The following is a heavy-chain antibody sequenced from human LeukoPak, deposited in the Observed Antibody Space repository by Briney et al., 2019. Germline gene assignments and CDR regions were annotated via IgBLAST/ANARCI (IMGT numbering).Heavy chain of an antibody. CDR1: GFTFSSYG. J-gene: IGHJ4*02. D-gene: IGHD3-22*01. CDR2: IRYDGSNR. V-gene: IGHV3-30*02. CDR3: AKDRESYYYDSSGCLDY. Sequence: GGSLRLSCGVSGFTFSSYGMHWVRQAPGKGLEWVAYIRYDGSNRHYADSVKGRFTISRDNSKNTLYLQMNSLRAEDTAVYYCAKDRESYYYDSSGCLDYWGQGTLVTVSS.